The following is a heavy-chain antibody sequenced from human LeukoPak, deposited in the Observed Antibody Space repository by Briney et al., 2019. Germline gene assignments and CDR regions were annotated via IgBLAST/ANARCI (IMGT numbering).Heavy chain of an antibody. Sequence: ASVKVSCKASGYTFTSYGISWVRQAPGQGLEWMRWISAYNGNTNYAQKLQGRVTMTTDTSTSTAYMELSRLRSDDTAVYYCARGLRLAVEGDYWGQGTLVTVSS. CDR1: GYTFTSYG. CDR2: ISAYNGNT. CDR3: ARGLRLAVEGDY. D-gene: IGHD6-19*01. J-gene: IGHJ4*02. V-gene: IGHV1-18*01.